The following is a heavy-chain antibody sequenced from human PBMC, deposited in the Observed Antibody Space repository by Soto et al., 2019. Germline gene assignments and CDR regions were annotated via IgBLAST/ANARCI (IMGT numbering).Heavy chain of an antibody. CDR2: INHSGST. Sequence: SETLSLTCAVYGGSFSGYYWSWIRQPPGKGLEWIGEINHSGSTNYNPSLKSRVTISVDTSKNQFSLKLSSVTAADTAVYYCARVRSVSSSSEFDYWGQGTLVTVSS. V-gene: IGHV4-34*01. J-gene: IGHJ4*02. D-gene: IGHD6-6*01. CDR1: GGSFSGYY. CDR3: ARVRSVSSSSEFDY.